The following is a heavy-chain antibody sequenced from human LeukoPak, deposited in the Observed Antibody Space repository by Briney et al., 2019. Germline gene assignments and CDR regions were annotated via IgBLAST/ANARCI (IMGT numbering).Heavy chain of an antibody. Sequence: GGSLRLSCAASGFTFSSYAMHWVRQAPGKGLEWVAVITYDGSNKYYADSVKGRFTISRDNAKNSLYLQMNSLRAEDTAVYYCAREVRGRGTYAFDIWGQGTMVTVSS. CDR2: ITYDGSNK. V-gene: IGHV3-30*04. D-gene: IGHD3-10*01. J-gene: IGHJ3*02. CDR3: AREVRGRGTYAFDI. CDR1: GFTFSSYA.